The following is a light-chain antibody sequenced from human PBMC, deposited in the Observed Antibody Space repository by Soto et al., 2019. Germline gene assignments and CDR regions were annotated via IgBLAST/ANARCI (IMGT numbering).Light chain of an antibody. CDR3: AAWDDSLSGWV. CDR1: SSNIGSNY. CDR2: RNN. J-gene: IGLJ3*02. V-gene: IGLV1-47*01. Sequence: QSVLTQPPSASGTPGQRVTISCSGSSSNIGSNYVYWYQQLPGTAPKLLIYRNNQRPSGVPDRFSGSKSGTSASLAISALRSEDEAAYYCAAWDDSLSGWVFGGGTKLTVL.